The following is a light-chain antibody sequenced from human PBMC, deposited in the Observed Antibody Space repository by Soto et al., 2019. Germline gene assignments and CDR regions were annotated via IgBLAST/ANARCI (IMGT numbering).Light chain of an antibody. J-gene: IGKJ1*01. Sequence: AIQMTQSPSSLSASVGDRVTITCRASQGIRNGLAWYQQRPGKAPKLLIYAASRLQSGVPSRLSGSGSGTDFTLTISSLQPDDFATHYCLQDSNFPPTFGQGTKVEI. CDR1: QGIRNG. CDR3: LQDSNFPPT. CDR2: AAS. V-gene: IGKV1-6*01.